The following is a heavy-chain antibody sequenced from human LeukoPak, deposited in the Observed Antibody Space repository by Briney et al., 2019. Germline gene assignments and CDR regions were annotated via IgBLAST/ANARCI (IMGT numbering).Heavy chain of an antibody. CDR1: GFTFSSYS. J-gene: IGHJ5*02. Sequence: GGSLRLSCAASGFTFSSYSMNWVRQAPGKGLEGVSSISSSSSYIYYADSVKGRFTTSRDNAKNSLYLQMNSLRAEDTAVYYCARDTYCSSTSCTYNWFDPWGQGTLVTVSS. D-gene: IGHD2-2*01. CDR3: ARDTYCSSTSCTYNWFDP. V-gene: IGHV3-21*01. CDR2: ISSSSSYI.